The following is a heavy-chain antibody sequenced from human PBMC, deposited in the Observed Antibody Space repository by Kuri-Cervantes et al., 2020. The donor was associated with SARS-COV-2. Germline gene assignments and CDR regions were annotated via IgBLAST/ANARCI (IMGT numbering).Heavy chain of an antibody. CDR2: ISSSSSSTI. V-gene: IGHV3-48*01. Sequence: GGSLRLSCAASGFTFSSYSMNWVRQAPGKGLEWVSSISSSSSSTIYYADSVKGRFTISRDNAKNSLYLQMNSLRAEDTAVYYCARDDYDFWSGLPYYMDVWGKGTTVTVSS. D-gene: IGHD3-3*01. CDR1: GFTFSSYS. CDR3: ARDDYDFWSGLPYYMDV. J-gene: IGHJ6*03.